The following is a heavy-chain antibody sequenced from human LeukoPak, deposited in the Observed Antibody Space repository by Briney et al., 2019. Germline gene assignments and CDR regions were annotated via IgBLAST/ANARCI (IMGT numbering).Heavy chain of an antibody. D-gene: IGHD2-2*01. Sequence: GGSLRLSCAASGFAFSSYSMNWVRQAPGKGLEWVSSISSDANYIYYADSVKGRFTISRDNAKNSLYLQMNSPKAEDTAVYYCASYGTSWRYYFDYWGQGTLVTVSS. J-gene: IGHJ4*02. CDR3: ASYGTSWRYYFDY. CDR1: GFAFSSYS. CDR2: ISSDANYI. V-gene: IGHV3-21*01.